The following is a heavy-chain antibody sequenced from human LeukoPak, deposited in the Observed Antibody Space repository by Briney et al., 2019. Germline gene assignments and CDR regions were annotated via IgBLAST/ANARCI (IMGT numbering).Heavy chain of an antibody. CDR1: GFTFSSYA. V-gene: IGHV3-23*01. CDR2: ISGSGGST. Sequence: GGSLRLSCAASGFTFSSYAMSWVRQAPGKGLEWVSAISGSGGSTYYADSVKGRFTISRDNSKNTLYLQMNSLRAEDTAVYYYAKIHYGSGSLFDYWGQGTLVTVSS. J-gene: IGHJ4*02. CDR3: AKIHYGSGSLFDY. D-gene: IGHD3-10*01.